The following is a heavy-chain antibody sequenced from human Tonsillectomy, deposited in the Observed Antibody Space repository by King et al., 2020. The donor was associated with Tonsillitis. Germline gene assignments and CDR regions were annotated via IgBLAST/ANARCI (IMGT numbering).Heavy chain of an antibody. D-gene: IGHD6-13*01. CDR2: ISWNSGSI. J-gene: IGHJ4*02. CDR1: GFTFDDYA. V-gene: IGHV3-9*01. CDR3: AKAPDFIAASVFDY. Sequence: VQLVESGGGLVQPGRSLRLSCAASGFTFDDYAMHWVRQAPGKGLEWVSGISWNSGSIGYADSVKGRFTISRDNAKNSLYLQMNSLRAEDTALYYCAKAPDFIAASVFDYWGQGTLVTVSS.